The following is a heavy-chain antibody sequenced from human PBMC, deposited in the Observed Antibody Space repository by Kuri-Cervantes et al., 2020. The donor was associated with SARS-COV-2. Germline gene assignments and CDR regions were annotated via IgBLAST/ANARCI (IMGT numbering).Heavy chain of an antibody. J-gene: IGHJ2*01. CDR2: ISSSGSTI. V-gene: IGHV3-11*01. Sequence: GGSLRLSCAASGFTFSDYYMSWIRQAPGKGLEWVSYISSSGSTIYYADSVKGRFTISRDNAKNSLYLQMNSLRAEDTALYHCARGALWIAAAGRSWYFDLWGRGTLVTVSS. CDR3: ARGALWIAAAGRSWYFDL. D-gene: IGHD6-13*01. CDR1: GFTFSDYY.